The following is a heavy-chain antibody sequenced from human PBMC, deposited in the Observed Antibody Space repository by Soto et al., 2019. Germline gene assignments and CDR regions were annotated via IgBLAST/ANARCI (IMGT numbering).Heavy chain of an antibody. V-gene: IGHV1-18*01. CDR1: GYTFSNYG. Sequence: GSVKVSCKTSGYTFSNYGMTGVRQAPGQPLEWLGWISLYSDGTNYAQKFQGRVTMTTDTSTTSAYMELRSLRSDDTAVYYCSRVAPGAEAWFGPWGQGTLVTVSS. CDR2: ISLYSDGT. J-gene: IGHJ5*02. D-gene: IGHD2-2*01. CDR3: SRVAPGAEAWFGP.